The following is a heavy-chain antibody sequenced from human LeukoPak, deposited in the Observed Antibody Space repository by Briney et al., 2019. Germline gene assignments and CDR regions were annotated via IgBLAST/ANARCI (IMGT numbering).Heavy chain of an antibody. Sequence: ASVKVSCEASGYTFNTFSGYYMHWVRQAPGQGLEWVGRINPNSGAANSAQKFQDRVGMTRDTSISTVYMELSSLKSDDTAVYYCARDQGNDAFDIWGQGTMVTVS. CDR3: ARDQGNDAFDI. V-gene: IGHV1-2*06. CDR2: INPNSGAA. J-gene: IGHJ3*02. CDR1: GYTFNTFSGYY.